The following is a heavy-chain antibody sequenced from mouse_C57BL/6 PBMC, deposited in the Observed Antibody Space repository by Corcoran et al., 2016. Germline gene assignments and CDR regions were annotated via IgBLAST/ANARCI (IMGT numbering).Heavy chain of an antibody. CDR3: ARWDYYGGGGFAY. V-gene: IGHV9-3*01. CDR2: INTYSGVP. CDR1: GYTFTTYG. D-gene: IGHD1-1*02. Sequence: QIQLVQSGPELKKPGETVKISCKASGYTFTTYGMSWVKQAPGKGLKWMGWINTYSGVPTYADDFKGRFAFSLEPSASTAHLQINNLKNEDTATNFCARWDYYGGGGFAYWGQGTLVTVSA. J-gene: IGHJ3*01.